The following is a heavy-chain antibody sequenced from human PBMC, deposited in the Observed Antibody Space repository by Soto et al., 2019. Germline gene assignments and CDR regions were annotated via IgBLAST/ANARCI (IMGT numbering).Heavy chain of an antibody. Sequence: XGSLRLSFSASGFTFSSYWMHWVRQAPGKGLVWVSRINTDGSSTSYADSVKGRFTISRDNAKNTLYLQMNSLRAEDTAVYYCAGGDYGLDYWGQGNLVTVSS. CDR1: GFTFSSYW. CDR2: INTDGSST. D-gene: IGHD4-17*01. CDR3: AGGDYGLDY. V-gene: IGHV3-74*01. J-gene: IGHJ4*02.